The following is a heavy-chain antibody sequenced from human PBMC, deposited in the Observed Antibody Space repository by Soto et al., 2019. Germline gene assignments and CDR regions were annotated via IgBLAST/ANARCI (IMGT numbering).Heavy chain of an antibody. CDR2: INHSGST. Sequence: PSETLSLTCAVYGGSFSGYYWSWIRQPPGKGLEWIGEINHSGSTNYNPSLKSRVTISVDTSKNQFSLKLSSVTAADTAVYYCARDRDYYYGMDVWGQGTLVTVSS. CDR3: ARDRDYYYGMDV. V-gene: IGHV4-34*01. CDR1: GGSFSGYY. J-gene: IGHJ6*02.